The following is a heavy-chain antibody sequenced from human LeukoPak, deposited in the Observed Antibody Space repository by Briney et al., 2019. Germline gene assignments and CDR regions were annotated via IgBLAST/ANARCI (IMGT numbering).Heavy chain of an antibody. V-gene: IGHV4-30-4*08. J-gene: IGHJ4*02. CDR1: GGSISSGGYY. Sequence: SETLSLTCTVSGGSISSGGYYWSWIRQPPGKGLEWIGYIYYSGSTHYNPSLKSRVTISIDTSKNQFSLKLSSVTAADTAVYYCARDRFGQRIFNYWGQGTLVTVSS. D-gene: IGHD3-16*02. CDR2: IYYSGST. CDR3: ARDRFGQRIFNY.